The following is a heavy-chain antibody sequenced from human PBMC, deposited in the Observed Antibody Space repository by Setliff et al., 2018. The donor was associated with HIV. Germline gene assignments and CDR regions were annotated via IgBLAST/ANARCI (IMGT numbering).Heavy chain of an antibody. Sequence: PGGSLRLSCEASGFRVTDTYMDWVRQAPGKGLEWVGRTRNKANGYITEYGASVQGRFTISRDNSKDSLSLQMNNLKAEDTAVYYCVRAAAGLDIWSQGIRVTVSS. J-gene: IGHJ4*02. CDR1: GFRVTDTY. CDR3: VRAAAGLDI. CDR2: TRNKANGYIT. V-gene: IGHV3-72*01.